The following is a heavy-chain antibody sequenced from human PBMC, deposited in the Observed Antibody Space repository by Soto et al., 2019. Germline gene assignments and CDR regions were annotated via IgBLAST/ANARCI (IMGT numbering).Heavy chain of an antibody. Sequence: GASVKVSCKASGYTFTSYAMHWVRQAPGQRLEWMGWINAGNGSTKYSQKFQGRVTITRDTSASTAYMELSSLRSEDTAVYYCARERVNYYDSSGHDAFDIWGQGTMVTVSS. CDR2: INAGNGST. CDR1: GYTFTSYA. V-gene: IGHV1-3*01. D-gene: IGHD3-22*01. CDR3: ARERVNYYDSSGHDAFDI. J-gene: IGHJ3*02.